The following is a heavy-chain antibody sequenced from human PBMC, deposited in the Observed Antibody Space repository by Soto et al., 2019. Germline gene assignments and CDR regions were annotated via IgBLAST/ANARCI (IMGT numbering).Heavy chain of an antibody. V-gene: IGHV3-30*03. CDR3: ARSRDGYSFYFYYGMDR. CDR1: GFTCTSYG. J-gene: IGHJ6*02. D-gene: IGHD4-4*01. CDR2: MLHDGSAE. Sequence: GWSLRVSCAASGFTCTSYGMHWVRQAPGKGLEWMALMLHDGSAEYYADSVKGRFTISRDNSKNTLHLQMNSMRAEDTAVYYCARSRDGYSFYFYYGMDRWGQGTTVTV.